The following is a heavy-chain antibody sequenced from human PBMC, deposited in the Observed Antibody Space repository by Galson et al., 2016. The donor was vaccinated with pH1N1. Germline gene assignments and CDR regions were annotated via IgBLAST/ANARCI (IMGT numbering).Heavy chain of an antibody. V-gene: IGHV3-48*02. J-gene: IGHJ6*03. CDR1: DSSFSAYS. CDR2: ISGPSSGTI. Sequence: SLRLSCAASDSSFSAYSMNWVRQAPGKGLQWLAYISGPSSGTIYYAESVRGRFTISRDNAKNSLFLHMNSLRDADTAIYFCARVIQFLDPWYMDVWGKGTTVIVSS. CDR3: ARVIQFLDPWYMDV. D-gene: IGHD3-3*01.